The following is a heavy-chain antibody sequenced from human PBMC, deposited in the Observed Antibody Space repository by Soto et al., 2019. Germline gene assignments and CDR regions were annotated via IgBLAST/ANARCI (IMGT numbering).Heavy chain of an antibody. D-gene: IGHD3-3*01. CDR2: IYHSGST. Sequence: LETLSLTCAVSSGSISSSNWWSWVRQPPGKGLEWIGEIYHSGSTNYNPSLKSRVTISVDKSKNQFSLKLSSVTAADTAVYYCARGTDWSGYYVFDYWGQGTLVTVSS. CDR1: SGSISSSNW. V-gene: IGHV4-4*02. CDR3: ARGTDWSGYYVFDY. J-gene: IGHJ4*02.